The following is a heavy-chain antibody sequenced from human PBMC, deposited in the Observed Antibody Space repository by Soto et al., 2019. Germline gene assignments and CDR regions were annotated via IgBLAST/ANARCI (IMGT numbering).Heavy chain of an antibody. J-gene: IGHJ3*02. Sequence: GGSLRLSCAASGFTFDDYGMSWVRQAPGKGLEWVSGINWNGGSTGYADSVKGRFTISRDNAKNSLYLQMNSLRAEDTALYHCARDRTGTTWNDAFDIWGQGTMVTVSS. D-gene: IGHD1-7*01. CDR3: ARDRTGTTWNDAFDI. CDR1: GFTFDDYG. V-gene: IGHV3-20*01. CDR2: INWNGGST.